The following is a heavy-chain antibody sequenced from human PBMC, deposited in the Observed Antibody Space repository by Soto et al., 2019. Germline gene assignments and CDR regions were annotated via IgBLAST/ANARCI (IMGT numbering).Heavy chain of an antibody. CDR3: ARVRYCSGGSCHSNPLDY. CDR2: ISGYTGNT. Sequence: QVQLVQSGTEVKKPGASVTVSCKTYGYTFTNYGISWVRQAPGQGPEWMGWISGYTGNTDYAQNLQGRVTMTTDTSTSTAYMELRSLRSDDTAVYYCARVRYCSGGSCHSNPLDYWGQGTLVTVSS. D-gene: IGHD2-15*01. V-gene: IGHV1-18*01. J-gene: IGHJ4*02. CDR1: GYTFTNYG.